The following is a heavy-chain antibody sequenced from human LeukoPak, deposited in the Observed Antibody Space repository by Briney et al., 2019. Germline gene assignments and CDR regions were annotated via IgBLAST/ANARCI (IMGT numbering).Heavy chain of an antibody. CDR2: IKQDGSEK. CDR1: GFTFSSYA. V-gene: IGHV3-7*01. J-gene: IGHJ4*02. CDR3: ARVFYYDFWSGYSPPSYYFDY. Sequence: GGSLRLSCAASGFTFSSYAMSWVRQAPGKGLEWVANIKQDGSEKYYVDSVKGRFTISRDNAKNSLYLQMNSLRAEDTAVYYCARVFYYDFWSGYSPPSYYFDYWGQGTLVTVSS. D-gene: IGHD3-3*01.